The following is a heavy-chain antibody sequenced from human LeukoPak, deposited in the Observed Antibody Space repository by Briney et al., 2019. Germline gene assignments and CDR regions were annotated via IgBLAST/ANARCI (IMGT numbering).Heavy chain of an antibody. CDR3: ARQVVDTPMLNY. V-gene: IGHV4-39*01. D-gene: IGHD5-18*01. J-gene: IGHJ4*02. Sequence: PSETLSHTCTVSGGSISSSSYYWGWVRQPPGKGLEWIGTIYNSGSAYYNPSLKSRVSISVDTSKNQFSLKLSSVTAADTAVYYCARQVVDTPMLNYGGQGTLVTVSS. CDR1: GGSISSSSYY. CDR2: IYNSGSA.